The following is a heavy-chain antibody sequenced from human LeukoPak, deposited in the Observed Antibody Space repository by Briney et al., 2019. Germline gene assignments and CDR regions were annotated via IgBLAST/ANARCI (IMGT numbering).Heavy chain of an antibody. J-gene: IGHJ4*02. D-gene: IGHD6-19*01. CDR1: GYTLTELS. V-gene: IGHV1-24*01. CDR2: FDPEDGET. CDR3: ARDGGIAVAGIDY. Sequence: GASVKVSCKVSGYTLTELSMHWVRQAPGKGLEWMGGFDPEDGETIYAQKFQGRVTMTTDTSTSTAYMELRSLRSDDTAVYYCARDGGIAVAGIDYWGQGTLVTVSS.